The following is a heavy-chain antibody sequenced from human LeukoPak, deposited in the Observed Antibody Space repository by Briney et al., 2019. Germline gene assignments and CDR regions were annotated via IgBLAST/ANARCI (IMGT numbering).Heavy chain of an antibody. J-gene: IGHJ4*02. Sequence: SETLSLTCAVYGGSFSGYYWSWIRQPPGKGLEWIGEINRSGSTNYNPSLKSRVTISVDTSKNQFSLKLSSVTAADTAVYYCARGRYSPTRAYYFDYWGQGTLVTVSS. V-gene: IGHV4-34*01. CDR3: ARGRYSPTRAYYFDY. CDR2: INRSGST. D-gene: IGHD3-16*02. CDR1: GGSFSGYY.